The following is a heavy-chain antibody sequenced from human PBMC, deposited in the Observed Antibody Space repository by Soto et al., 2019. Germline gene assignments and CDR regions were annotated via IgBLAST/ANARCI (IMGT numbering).Heavy chain of an antibody. D-gene: IGHD5-18*01. CDR2: VYPGESDA. Sequence: PGESLKISCNGSGYNFTNYWIGWVRQMPGKGLEWMGIVYPGESDARDSPDCQGQATISADKSFTTAYLQWSSRRSCDTARYDCARDSSVCINDTATTEIYTLSLHDALPISPGESLKISCNGSGYSFTSYW. CDR1: GYNFTNYW. CDR3: ARDSSVCINDTATTEIYTLSLHDALPISPGESLKISCNGSGYSFTSYW. V-gene: IGHV5-51*01. J-gene: IGHJ2*01.